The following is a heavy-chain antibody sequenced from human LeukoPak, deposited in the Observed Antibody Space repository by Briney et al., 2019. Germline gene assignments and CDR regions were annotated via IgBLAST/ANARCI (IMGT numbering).Heavy chain of an antibody. CDR1: GYTFTGYY. J-gene: IGHJ5*02. D-gene: IGHD3-3*01. V-gene: IGHV1-2*02. CDR2: INPNSGGT. CDR3: ARASPLYYDFWSAKESWFDP. Sequence: ASVKVSCKASGYTFTGYYMHWVRQAPGQGLEWMGWINPNSGGTNYAQKFQGRVTMTRDTSISTAYMELSRLRSDDTAVYYCARASPLYYDFWSAKESWFDPWGQGTLVTVSS.